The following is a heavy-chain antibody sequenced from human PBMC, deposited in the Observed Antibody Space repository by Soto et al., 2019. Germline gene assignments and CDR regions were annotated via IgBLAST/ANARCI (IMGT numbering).Heavy chain of an antibody. D-gene: IGHD1-1*01. J-gene: IGHJ4*02. V-gene: IGHV4-59*08. CDR2: IYYSGST. CDR1: GGSISSYY. CDR3: ARRYGYSFDY. Sequence: SETLSLTCTGSGGSISSYYWSWIRQPPGKGLEWIGYIYYSGSTNYNPSLKSRVTISVDTSKNQFSLKLSSVTAADTALYYCARRYGYSFDYCGQAPLVTVSS.